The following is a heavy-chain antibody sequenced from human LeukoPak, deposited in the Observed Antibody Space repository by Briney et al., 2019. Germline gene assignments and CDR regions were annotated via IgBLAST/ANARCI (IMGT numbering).Heavy chain of an antibody. V-gene: IGHV4-59*08. Sequence: SETLSLTCSVSSGSISSYYWSWIRQPPGKGLEWIGYIYYSGSTNYSPSLKSRVTISVDTSKNLFSLKLSSVTAADTAIYFCAATHVYYGSSGYFDIWGTGTMVTVSS. J-gene: IGHJ3*02. D-gene: IGHD3-22*01. CDR1: SGSISSYY. CDR2: IYYSGST. CDR3: AATHVYYGSSGYFDI.